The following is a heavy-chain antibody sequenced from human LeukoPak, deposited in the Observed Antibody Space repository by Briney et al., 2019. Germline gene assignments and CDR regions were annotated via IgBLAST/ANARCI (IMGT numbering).Heavy chain of an antibody. CDR3: AKDLLQTFFFDSSGYYSDAFGM. Sequence: AGESLRLSCAASEFTFSNFAMSWVRQAPGKGLEWVSTISGSGDNTDYADSVKGRFTISRDNSKNTLSLHMNTLRAEDTAVYYCAKDLLQTFFFDSSGYYSDAFGMWGQGTMVTVSP. J-gene: IGHJ3*02. CDR2: ISGSGDNT. D-gene: IGHD3-22*01. CDR1: EFTFSNFA. V-gene: IGHV3-23*01.